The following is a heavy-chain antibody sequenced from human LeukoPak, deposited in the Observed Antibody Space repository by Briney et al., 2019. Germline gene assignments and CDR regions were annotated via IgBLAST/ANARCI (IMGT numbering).Heavy chain of an antibody. V-gene: IGHV4-61*02. CDR2: IYTSGST. D-gene: IGHD1-14*01. CDR1: GGSISSGSYY. J-gene: IGHJ4*02. CDR3: ARDYGGRVTEDHYFDY. Sequence: PSETLSLTCTVSGGSISSGSYYWSWIRQPAGKGLEWIGRIYTSGSTNYNPSLKSRVTISVDTSKNQFSLKLSSVTAADTAVYYCARDYGGRVTEDHYFDYWGQGTLVTVSS.